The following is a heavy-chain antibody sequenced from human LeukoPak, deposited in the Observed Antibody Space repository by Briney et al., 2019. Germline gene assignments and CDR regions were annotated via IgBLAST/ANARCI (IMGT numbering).Heavy chain of an antibody. Sequence: GGSLRLSCAASGFTFSNAWMSWVRQAPGKGLEWVGRIKSKTDGGTTDYAAPVKGRFTISRDDSKNTLYLQMNSLKTEDTAVYYCTTGVGGYYSTFDYWGQGTLVTVSS. D-gene: IGHD3-22*01. CDR1: GFTFSNAW. J-gene: IGHJ4*02. V-gene: IGHV3-15*01. CDR3: TTGVGGYYSTFDY. CDR2: IKSKTDGGTT.